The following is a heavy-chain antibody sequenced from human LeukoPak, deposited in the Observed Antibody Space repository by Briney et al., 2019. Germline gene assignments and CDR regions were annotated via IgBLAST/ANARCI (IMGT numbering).Heavy chain of an antibody. D-gene: IGHD3-22*01. CDR3: AKDRQHSSGSYWGAFDY. CDR2: ISGNAANT. J-gene: IGHJ4*02. CDR1: GFTFSNYA. V-gene: IGHV3-23*01. Sequence: GGSLRLSCAASGFTFSNYAMAWVRQAPGKGLEWVAAISGNAANTWYADSVKGRFTISRDNFRNTVSLQMNSLRAEDTAAYYCAKDRQHSSGSYWGAFDYWGQRTLVTVSS.